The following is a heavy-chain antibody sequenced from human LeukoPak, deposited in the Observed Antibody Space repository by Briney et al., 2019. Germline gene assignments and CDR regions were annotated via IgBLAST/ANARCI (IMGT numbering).Heavy chain of an antibody. D-gene: IGHD3-22*01. J-gene: IGHJ4*02. CDR1: GGSLTDDNYY. Sequence: PSETLSLTCIVSGGSLTDDNYYWRWLRQPPGKGLEWIGSIYYRGSPSYMPSLKSRVTISVDTSKNQFSLKLDSVTAADTSVYYCARHRYYYDKSAFSFDSWGQGTLVTVSS. CDR3: ARHRYYYDKSAFSFDS. CDR2: IYYRGSP. V-gene: IGHV4-39*01.